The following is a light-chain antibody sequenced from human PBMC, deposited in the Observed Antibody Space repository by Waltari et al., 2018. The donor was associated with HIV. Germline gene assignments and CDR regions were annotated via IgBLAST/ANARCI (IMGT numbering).Light chain of an antibody. CDR1: VTDIDLYNF. J-gene: IGLJ3*02. V-gene: IGLV2-14*01. CDR3: SSYTPSHSLV. Sequence: HSALPQPASVSGSPGQSITISCGGTVTDIDLYNFVSWYRQYPGLAPQLVLYGVSSRPSGVSLRFAGSKSGDTASLTISGLEAEDEADYYCSSYTPSHSLVFGGGTKLTVL. CDR2: GVS.